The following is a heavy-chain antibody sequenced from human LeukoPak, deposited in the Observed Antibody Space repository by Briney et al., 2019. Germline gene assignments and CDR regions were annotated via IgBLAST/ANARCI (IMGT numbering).Heavy chain of an antibody. CDR3: ARVAAAGNYYFDY. J-gene: IGHJ4*02. V-gene: IGHV4-39*07. D-gene: IGHD6-13*01. CDR1: GGSISSSSYY. CDR2: IYYSGST. Sequence: SETLSLTCTVSGGSISSSSYYWGWIRQPPGKGLEWIGSIYYSGSTYYNPSLKSRVTISVDTSKNQFSLKLSSVTAADTAVYFCARVAAAGNYYFDYWGQGTLVTVSS.